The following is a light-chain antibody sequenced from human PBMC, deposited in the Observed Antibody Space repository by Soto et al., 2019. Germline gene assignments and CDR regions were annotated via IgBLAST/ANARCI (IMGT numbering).Light chain of an antibody. CDR1: SSDVGGYNY. J-gene: IGLJ2*01. CDR3: SSYTTSSTLVV. Sequence: QSVLTQPASVSGSPGQSITISCTGTSSDVGGYNYVSWYQQHPGKAPKLMIYEVSHRPSGVSDRFSGSKSGNTASLTISGLQAEDEADYYCSSYTTSSTLVVFGGGTQLTVL. CDR2: EVS. V-gene: IGLV2-14*01.